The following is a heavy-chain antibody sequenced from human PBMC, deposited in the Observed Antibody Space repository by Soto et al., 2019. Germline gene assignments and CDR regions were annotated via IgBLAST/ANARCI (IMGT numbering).Heavy chain of an antibody. Sequence: SETLSLTCTVSGGSVSSSSYYWGWVRQPPGKGLEWIGSVYYSGSTYYNPSLESRVTISVDKSKNQFSLKLMSLSAADTAVYYCGRFDGLATISYYSAYLRQAALVTV. J-gene: IGHJ4*02. CDR1: GGSVSSSSYY. V-gene: IGHV4-39*01. CDR3: GRFDGLATISYYSAY. D-gene: IGHD3-9*01. CDR2: VYYSGST.